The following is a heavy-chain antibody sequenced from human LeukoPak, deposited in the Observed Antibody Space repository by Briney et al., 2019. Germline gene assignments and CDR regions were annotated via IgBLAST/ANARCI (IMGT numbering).Heavy chain of an antibody. CDR1: GYTFTGYN. V-gene: IGHV1-2*02. Sequence: ASAKVSCKASGYTFTGYNMHWVRHGPGRGLESMGWINPNSGGTNYAQKLQGRVTMTRDTSISTAYIDLNRLRSDDTAVYYCARDNSCSSSSCGNSYMDVWGKGTTVTVSS. J-gene: IGHJ6*03. CDR3: ARDNSCSSSSCGNSYMDV. CDR2: INPNSGGT. D-gene: IGHD2-15*01.